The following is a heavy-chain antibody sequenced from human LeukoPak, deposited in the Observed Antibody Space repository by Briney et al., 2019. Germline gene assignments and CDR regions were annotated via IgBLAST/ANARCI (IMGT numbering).Heavy chain of an antibody. Sequence: GGSLRLSCAASEFTFSDYYMSWIRQAPGKGLEWVSYISSSGSTIYYADSVKGRFTISRDNAKNSLYLQMNSLRAEDTAVYYCARDRRGWFRDNYGMDVWGQGTTVTVSS. J-gene: IGHJ6*02. D-gene: IGHD6-19*01. V-gene: IGHV3-11*01. CDR1: EFTFSDYY. CDR3: ARDRRGWFRDNYGMDV. CDR2: ISSSGSTI.